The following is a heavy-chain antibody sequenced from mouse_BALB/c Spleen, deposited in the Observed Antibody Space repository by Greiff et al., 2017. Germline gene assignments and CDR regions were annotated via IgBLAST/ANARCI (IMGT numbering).Heavy chain of an antibody. J-gene: IGHJ3*01. V-gene: IGHV1-15*01. CDR3: TRSAYYGIPRFAY. D-gene: IGHD2-10*01. CDR2: IDPETGGT. CDR1: GYTFTDYE. Sequence: VQLQQSGAELVRPGASVTLSCKASGYTFTDYEMHWVKQTPVHGLEWIGAIDPETGGTAYNQKFKGKATLTADKSSSTAYMELRSLTSEDSAVYYCTRSAYYGIPRFAYWGQGTLVTVSA.